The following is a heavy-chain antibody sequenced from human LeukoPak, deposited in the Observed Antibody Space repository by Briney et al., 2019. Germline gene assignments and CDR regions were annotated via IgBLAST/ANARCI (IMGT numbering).Heavy chain of an antibody. D-gene: IGHD3-22*01. V-gene: IGHV4-34*01. CDR1: GGSFSGYY. J-gene: IGHJ3*02. CDR2: VNHSGST. Sequence: SEALSLTCAVYGGSFSGYYWSWIRQPPGKGLEWIGQVNHSGSTNYNPSLKSRVTISLDTSKNQFSLKLSSVTAADTAVYYCAREAPPAYDSSGYYYGTQYAFDIWGQGTMVTVSS. CDR3: AREAPPAYDSSGYYYGTQYAFDI.